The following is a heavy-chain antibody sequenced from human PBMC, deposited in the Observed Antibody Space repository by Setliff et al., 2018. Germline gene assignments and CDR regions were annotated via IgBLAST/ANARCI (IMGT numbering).Heavy chain of an antibody. J-gene: IGHJ6*02. D-gene: IGHD6-13*01. CDR1: GGSISSSSYY. V-gene: IGHV4-39*07. CDR3: ARQQQLVIGSTAYYYYGMDV. Sequence: SETLSLTCTVPGGSISSSSYYWGWIRQPPGKGLEWIGIIYYSGSTYYNPSLKSRVTISVDTSKNQFSLKLSSVTAAGTAVYYCARQQQLVIGSTAYYYYGMDVWGQGTTVTVSS. CDR2: IYYSGST.